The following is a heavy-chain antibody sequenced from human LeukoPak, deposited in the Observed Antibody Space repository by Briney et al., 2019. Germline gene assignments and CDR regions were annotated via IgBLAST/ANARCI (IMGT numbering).Heavy chain of an antibody. Sequence: GGSLRLSCAASGFTFDDYAMHWVRQAPGKGLEWVSGISWNSGSIGYADSVKGRFTISRDNAKNSLYLQMNGLRAEDTALYYCAKDINVLLWFGELLNPLDYWGQGTLVTVSS. CDR1: GFTFDDYA. V-gene: IGHV3-9*01. CDR2: ISWNSGSI. J-gene: IGHJ4*02. D-gene: IGHD3-10*01. CDR3: AKDINVLLWFGELLNPLDY.